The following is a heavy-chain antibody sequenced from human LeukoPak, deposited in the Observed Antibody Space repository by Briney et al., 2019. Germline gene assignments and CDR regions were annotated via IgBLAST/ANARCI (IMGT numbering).Heavy chain of an antibody. V-gene: IGHV4-30-4*01. D-gene: IGHD3-16*01. CDR2: IYYSGIT. Sequence: PSQTLSLTCTVSGGSISSGDYYWSWIRQPPGKGLEWIGYIYYSGITYYNPSLKSRVTKSVDTSKNQFSLKLSSVTAADTAVYYCARRRDYDYVWGSSSFDYWGQGTLVTASS. CDR1: GGSISSGDYY. CDR3: ARRRDYDYVWGSSSFDY. J-gene: IGHJ4*02.